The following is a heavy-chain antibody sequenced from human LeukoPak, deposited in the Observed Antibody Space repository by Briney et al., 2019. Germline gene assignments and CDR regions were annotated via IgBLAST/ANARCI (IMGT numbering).Heavy chain of an antibody. CDR2: IIPIFGTA. V-gene: IGHV1-69*05. CDR1: GGTFSSYA. Sequence: SVKVSCKASGGTFSSYAISWVRQAPGQGLEWMGGIIPIFGTANYAQKFQGRVTITTDESTSTAYMELSSLRSEDTAVYYCARSGTTGTTHFDYWGRGTLVTVSS. CDR3: ARSGTTGTTHFDY. J-gene: IGHJ4*02. D-gene: IGHD1-1*01.